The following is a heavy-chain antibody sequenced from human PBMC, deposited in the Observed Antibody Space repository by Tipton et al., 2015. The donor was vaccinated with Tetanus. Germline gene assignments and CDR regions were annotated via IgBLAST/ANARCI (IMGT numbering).Heavy chain of an antibody. V-gene: IGHV4-34*01. D-gene: IGHD2-2*02. J-gene: IGHJ4*02. CDR3: ARGIPLGYCSSTSCYNPTDPRIAAAGRPHYYFDY. CDR2: INHSGST. CDR1: GGSFSGYY. Sequence: TLSLTCAVYGGSFSGYYWSWIRQPPGKGLEWIGEINHSGSTNYNPSLKSRVTISVDTSKNQFSLKLSSVTAADTAVYYCARGIPLGYCSSTSCYNPTDPRIAAAGRPHYYFDYWGQGTLVTVSS.